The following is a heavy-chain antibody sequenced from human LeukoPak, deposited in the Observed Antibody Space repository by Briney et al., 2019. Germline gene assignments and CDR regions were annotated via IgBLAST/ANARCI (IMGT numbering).Heavy chain of an antibody. Sequence: GASVKVSCKASGGTFSSYAISWVRQAPGQGLEWMGGIIPIFGTANYAQKFQGRVTITADESTSTAYMELSSLRSEDTAVYYCARIYSGSSKRGAFDIWGQGTMVTVSS. J-gene: IGHJ3*02. CDR3: ARIYSGSSKRGAFDI. CDR2: IIPIFGTA. D-gene: IGHD6-6*01. CDR1: GGTFSSYA. V-gene: IGHV1-69*13.